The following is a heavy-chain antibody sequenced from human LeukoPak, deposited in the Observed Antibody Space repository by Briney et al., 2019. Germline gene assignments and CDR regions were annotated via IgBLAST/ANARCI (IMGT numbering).Heavy chain of an antibody. J-gene: IGHJ6*02. CDR2: ISAYNGNT. CDR1: GYTFTSYG. Sequence: ASVKVSCKASGYTFTSYGISWVRQAPGQGLEWMGWISAYNGNTNYAQKLQGRVTMTQDTSTSTAYMEPRSLRSDDAAVYYCGREADSSSWFLSPEGMDVWGQGTTVTVSS. CDR3: GREADSSSWFLSPEGMDV. V-gene: IGHV1-18*01. D-gene: IGHD6-13*01.